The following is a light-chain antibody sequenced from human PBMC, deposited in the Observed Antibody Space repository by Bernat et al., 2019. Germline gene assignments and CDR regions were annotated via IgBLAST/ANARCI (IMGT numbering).Light chain of an antibody. V-gene: IGKV1-5*03. CDR3: QHYKSYAVT. J-gene: IGKJ1*01. CDR2: RAS. Sequence: DIQMTQSPSTLSASVGERVTITCRASQSVNTMLAWYQQKPGKAPRLLIYRASNLQSGVPSRFSGSGSGTEFTLTISSLEPDDFATYYCQHYKSYAVTVGQGTKVDIK. CDR1: QSVNTM.